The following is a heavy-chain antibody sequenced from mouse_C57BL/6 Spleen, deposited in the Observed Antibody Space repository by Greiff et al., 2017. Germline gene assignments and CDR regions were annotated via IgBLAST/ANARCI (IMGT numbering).Heavy chain of an antibody. D-gene: IGHD3-1*01. CDR2: ISDGGSYT. Sequence: EVQLVESGGGLVKPGGSLKLSCAASGFTFSSYAMSWVRQTPEKRLEWVATISDGGSYTYYPDNVKGRFTISRDNAKNNLYLQMSHLKSEDTAMYYCARDLGRRAMDYWGQGTTLTVSS. CDR1: GFTFSSYA. V-gene: IGHV5-4*01. CDR3: ARDLGRRAMDY. J-gene: IGHJ2*01.